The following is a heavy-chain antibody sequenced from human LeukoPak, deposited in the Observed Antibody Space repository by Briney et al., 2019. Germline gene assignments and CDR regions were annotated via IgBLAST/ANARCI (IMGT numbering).Heavy chain of an antibody. Sequence: GGSLRLSCAASGFTFSSYWMSWVRQAPGKGLEWVANIKQDGSEKYYVDSVKGRFTISRDNAKNSLYLQMNSLRAEDTAVYYCARDGRSPWYYDFWSGYSSNPYYYYGMDVWGQGTTVTVSS. CDR3: ARDGRSPWYYDFWSGYSSNPYYYYGMDV. CDR2: IKQDGSEK. D-gene: IGHD3-3*01. J-gene: IGHJ6*02. V-gene: IGHV3-7*01. CDR1: GFTFSSYW.